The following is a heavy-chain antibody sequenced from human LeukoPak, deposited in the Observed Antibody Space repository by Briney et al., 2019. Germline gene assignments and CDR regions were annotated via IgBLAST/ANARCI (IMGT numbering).Heavy chain of an antibody. CDR2: IIPIFGTA. Sequence: ASVKVSCKASGGTFSSYAISWVRQAPGQGLEWMGGIIPIFGTANYAQKFQGRVTITADKSTSTAYMELSSLRSEDTAVYYCAREGTYYGILGPFDPWGQGTLVTVSS. V-gene: IGHV1-69*06. J-gene: IGHJ5*02. D-gene: IGHD3-9*01. CDR1: GGTFSSYA. CDR3: AREGTYYGILGPFDP.